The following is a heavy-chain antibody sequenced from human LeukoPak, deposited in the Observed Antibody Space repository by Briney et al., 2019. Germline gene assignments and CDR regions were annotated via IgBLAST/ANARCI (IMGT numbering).Heavy chain of an antibody. CDR3: ASGNWNDRAFDI. V-gene: IGHV3-7*01. CDR2: IKPDGSER. CDR1: GVTFSGYW. Sequence: PGGSLRLSCAASGVTFSGYWMGWVRQAPGKGLEWVANIKPDGSERYYVDSVKGRFTVSRDNAKNSLYLQMNSLRAGDTAIYYCASGNWNDRAFDIWGQGTMVTVSS. D-gene: IGHD1-20*01. J-gene: IGHJ3*02.